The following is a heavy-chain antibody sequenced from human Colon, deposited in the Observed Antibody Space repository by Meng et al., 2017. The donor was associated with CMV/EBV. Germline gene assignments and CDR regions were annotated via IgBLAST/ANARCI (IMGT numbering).Heavy chain of an antibody. CDR2: ISYSGTYI. CDR3: AKDRPFDEYCSDN. CDR1: GVTFNNFD. Sequence: GESLKISCSARGVTFNNFDMPWVRQAPGKGLEWVSAISYSGTYIYDADSVKGRFTISRDNAKNSLYLQMNTLRAEDTAVYYCAKDRPFDEYCSDNWGQGTLVTVSS. J-gene: IGHJ4*02. D-gene: IGHD2/OR15-2a*01. V-gene: IGHV3-21*01.